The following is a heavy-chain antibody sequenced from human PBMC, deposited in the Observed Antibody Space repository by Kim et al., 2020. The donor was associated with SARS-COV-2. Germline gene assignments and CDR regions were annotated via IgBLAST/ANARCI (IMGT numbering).Heavy chain of an antibody. D-gene: IGHD1-26*01. CDR3: ATGVGMGVPSWFDP. Sequence: ASVKVSCKVSGYTLTELSMHWVRQAPGKGLEWMGGFDPEDGETIYAQKFQGRVTMTEDTSTDTAYMGLSSLRSEDTAGYYCATGVGMGVPSWFDPWGQGTLVTVSS. CDR2: FDPEDGET. J-gene: IGHJ5*02. V-gene: IGHV1-24*01. CDR1: GYTLTELS.